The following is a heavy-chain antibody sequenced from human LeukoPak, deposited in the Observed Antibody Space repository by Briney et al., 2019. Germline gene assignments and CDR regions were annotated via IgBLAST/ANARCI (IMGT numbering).Heavy chain of an antibody. CDR2: ISSSSSI. CDR1: GFTFSTYT. D-gene: IGHD4-17*01. Sequence: PGGSLRLSCAASGFTFSTYTMNWVRQTPGKGLEWVSYISSSSSIYYADSVRGRFTISRDNAKNSLYLQMNSLRAEDTAVYYCARENGDYADAFDIWGQGTMVTVSS. J-gene: IGHJ3*02. CDR3: ARENGDYADAFDI. V-gene: IGHV3-48*01.